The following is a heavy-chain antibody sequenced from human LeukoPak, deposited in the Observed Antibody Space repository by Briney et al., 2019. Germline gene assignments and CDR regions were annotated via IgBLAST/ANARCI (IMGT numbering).Heavy chain of an antibody. CDR3: ARIAGVVVVAATHPIY. D-gene: IGHD2-15*01. CDR2: IYYSGST. CDR1: GFTFSSYS. Sequence: GSLRLSCAASGFTFSSYSMNWVRQPPGKGLEWIGNIYYSGSTYYNPSLKSRVTISVDTSKNQFSLKLSSVTAADTAVYYCARIAGVVVVAATHPIYWGQGTLVTVSS. V-gene: IGHV4-59*12. J-gene: IGHJ4*02.